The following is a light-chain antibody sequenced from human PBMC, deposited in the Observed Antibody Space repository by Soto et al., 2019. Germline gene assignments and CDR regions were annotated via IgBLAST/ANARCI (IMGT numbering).Light chain of an antibody. CDR2: EAS. V-gene: IGKV1-9*01. Sequence: DIQLTQSPSFLSASVGDRFTITCLASQDMSSYLAWYQQKPGKAPKRMIYEASTLQSGVPSRFSGSGSGTEFTLTISGLLPEDFATYHCQQLNTLPFTFGQGTRLEIK. CDR1: QDMSSY. CDR3: QQLNTLPFT. J-gene: IGKJ5*01.